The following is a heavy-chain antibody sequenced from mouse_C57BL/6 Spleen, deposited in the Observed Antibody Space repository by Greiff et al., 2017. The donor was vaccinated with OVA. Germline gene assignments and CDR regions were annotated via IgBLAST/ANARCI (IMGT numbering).Heavy chain of an antibody. CDR1: GYTFTSYG. V-gene: IGHV1-81*01. CDR3: APISTVVATKGY. CDR2: IYPRSGNT. J-gene: IGHJ2*01. Sequence: VQLQQSGAELVRPGASVKLSCTASGYTFTSYGISWVKQSTGQGLEWIGEIYPRSGNTYYNEKFKGKATLTADKSSSTAYMELRSLTSEDSAVDFCAPISTVVATKGYWGQGTTLTVSS. D-gene: IGHD1-1*01.